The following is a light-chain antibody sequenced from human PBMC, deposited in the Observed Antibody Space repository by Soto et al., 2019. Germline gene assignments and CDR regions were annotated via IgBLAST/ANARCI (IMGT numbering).Light chain of an antibody. CDR2: GVS. Sequence: IHLTQSPSSLSSSVGDRVTITCRASQGISGYLDWYQQTPGKAPKLLIYGVSTLQAGGSSRCSCGGSGTDFSLTLSSLHLEDFSTHHCQHPQWAFGPGTTV. J-gene: IGKJ1*01. V-gene: IGKV1-9*01. CDR3: QHPQWA. CDR1: QGISGY.